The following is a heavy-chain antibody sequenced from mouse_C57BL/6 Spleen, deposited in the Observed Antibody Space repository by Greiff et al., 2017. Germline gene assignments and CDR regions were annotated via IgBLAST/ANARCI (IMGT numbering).Heavy chain of an antibody. Sequence: VQLKESGGGLVKPGGSLKLSCAASGFTFSDYGMHWVRQAPEKGLEWVAYISSGSSTIYYADTVKGRFTISRDNAKNTLFLQMTSLRSEDTAMYYCARYYYGYYFDYWGQGTTLTVSS. J-gene: IGHJ2*01. D-gene: IGHD1-1*01. CDR2: ISSGSSTI. CDR3: ARYYYGYYFDY. CDR1: GFTFSDYG. V-gene: IGHV5-17*01.